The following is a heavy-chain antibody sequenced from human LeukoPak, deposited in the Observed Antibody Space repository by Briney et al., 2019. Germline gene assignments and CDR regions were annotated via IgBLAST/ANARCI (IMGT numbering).Heavy chain of an antibody. D-gene: IGHD3-22*01. V-gene: IGHV1-8*03. CDR1: GYTFTSYD. Sequence: ASVKVSCKASGYTFTSYDINWVRQATGQGLEWMGWMNPNSGNTGYAQKFEGRVTITRNTSISTDYMELSSLRSEDTAVYYCARCQSSGYDDYWGQGTLVTVSS. J-gene: IGHJ4*02. CDR3: ARCQSSGYDDY. CDR2: MNPNSGNT.